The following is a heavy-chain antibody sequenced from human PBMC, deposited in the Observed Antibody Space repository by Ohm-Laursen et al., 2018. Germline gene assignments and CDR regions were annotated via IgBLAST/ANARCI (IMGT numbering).Heavy chain of an antibody. V-gene: IGHV3-30*18. CDR3: AKGSERWLQLEVQH. CDR2: ISYDGSNK. Sequence: SLRLSCAAPGFTFKNHGMHWVRQAPGKGLEWVAVISYDGSNKYYADSVKGRFTISRDNSKNTLYLQMNSLRAEDTAVYYCAKGSERWLQLEVQHWGQGTLVTVSS. CDR1: GFTFKNHG. D-gene: IGHD5-24*01. J-gene: IGHJ1*01.